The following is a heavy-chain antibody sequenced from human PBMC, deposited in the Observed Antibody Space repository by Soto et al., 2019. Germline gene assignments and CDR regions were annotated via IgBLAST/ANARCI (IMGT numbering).Heavy chain of an antibody. CDR1: GGSFSGYY. V-gene: IGHV4-34*01. CDR2: INHSGNT. J-gene: IGHJ6*02. CDR3: ARGEGLGDSMDV. D-gene: IGHD3-16*01. Sequence: PSETLSLTCAVYGGSFSGYYWSWIRQPPGKGLEWIGEINHSGNTIYNPSLKSRVTISVDTSKNQFSLKLSSVTAADTAVYYCARGEGLGDSMDVWGQGTTVTVS.